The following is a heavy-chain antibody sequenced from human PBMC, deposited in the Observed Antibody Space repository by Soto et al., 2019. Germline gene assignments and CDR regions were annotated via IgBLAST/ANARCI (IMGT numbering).Heavy chain of an antibody. Sequence: QVQLDQSGAEVKKPGSSVKLSCKASGGTFSNSAISWVRQAPGQGLEWMGGIMPIFRTPDYAQKFQARVTITEDESTSTAYMEWSGLKPDDTAVYYCARDKDRLQLGRNYCYILDVWGQGTTVTVSS. CDR2: IMPIFRTP. V-gene: IGHV1-69*12. D-gene: IGHD2-2*01. J-gene: IGHJ6*02. CDR3: ARDKDRLQLGRNYCYILDV. CDR1: GGTFSNSA.